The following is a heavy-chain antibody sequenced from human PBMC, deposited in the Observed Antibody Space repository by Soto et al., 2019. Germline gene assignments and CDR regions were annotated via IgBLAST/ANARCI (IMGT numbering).Heavy chain of an antibody. CDR1: GFTFISSA. J-gene: IGHJ4*02. Sequence: EVQLLESGGGFIQPGGSLRLSCAASGFTFISSAMSWVRQAPGKGLEWVSAINPSGTRTYYADSVKGRFAISRDNSKNTLYLQMNSLRAEDTALYYCSKEGGIVGTGDYWGQGTRVTVSS. D-gene: IGHD1-26*01. CDR3: SKEGGIVGTGDY. CDR2: INPSGTRT. V-gene: IGHV3-23*01.